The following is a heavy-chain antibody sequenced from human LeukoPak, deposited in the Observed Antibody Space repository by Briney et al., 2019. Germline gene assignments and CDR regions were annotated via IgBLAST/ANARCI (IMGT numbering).Heavy chain of an antibody. CDR1: GGSISSYY. J-gene: IGHJ5*02. V-gene: IGHV4-59*12. CDR3: ARSQGPMCWFDP. CDR2: IYYSGST. Sequence: SETLSLTCTVSGGSISSYYWSWIRQPPGKGLEWIGYIYYSGSTNYNPSLKSRVTISVDTSKNQFSLKLSSVTAADTAVYYCARSQGPMCWFDPWGQGTLVTVSS.